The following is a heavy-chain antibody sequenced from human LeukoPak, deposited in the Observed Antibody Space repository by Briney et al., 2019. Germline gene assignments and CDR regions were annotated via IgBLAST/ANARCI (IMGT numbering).Heavy chain of an antibody. CDR2: ISYDGSNK. CDR3: AKYMLRDTVTTGHYYYYGMEV. J-gene: IGHJ6*02. CDR1: GFTFSSYG. V-gene: IGHV3-30*18. D-gene: IGHD4-17*01. Sequence: GRSLRLSCAASGFTFSSYGMHWVRQAPGKGLEWVAVISYDGSNKYYADSVKGRFTISRDNSKNTLYLQMNSLRAEDTAVYYCAKYMLRDTVTTGHYYYYGMEVWGQGTTVTVSS.